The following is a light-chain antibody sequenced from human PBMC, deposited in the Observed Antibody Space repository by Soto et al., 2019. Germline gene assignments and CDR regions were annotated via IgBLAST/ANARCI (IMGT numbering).Light chain of an antibody. Sequence: DIVMTQSPDFLTVSLGERATINCKSSRNVLYTSNTKNYLAWYQQKPGQPPKLLIYWASTRESGVPDRFSGSGSGTDFTLTISSLQAEDVEVYYCQHYYSAHWTSGRGTKVDIX. CDR2: WAS. J-gene: IGKJ1*01. V-gene: IGKV4-1*01. CDR1: RNVLYTSNTKNY. CDR3: QHYYSAHWT.